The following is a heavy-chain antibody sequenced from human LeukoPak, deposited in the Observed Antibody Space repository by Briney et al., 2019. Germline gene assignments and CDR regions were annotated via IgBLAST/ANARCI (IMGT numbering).Heavy chain of an antibody. CDR1: GGSFSGCY. CDR3: ARGSYYYYYDSSGYEGTGFDY. J-gene: IGHJ4*02. D-gene: IGHD3-22*01. Sequence: SETLSLTCAVYGGSFSGCYWSWIRQPPGKGLEWIGEINHSGSTNYNPSLKSRVTISVDTSKNQFSLKLSSVTAADTAVYYCARGSYYYYYDSSGYEGTGFDYWGQGTLVTVSS. CDR2: INHSGST. V-gene: IGHV4-34*01.